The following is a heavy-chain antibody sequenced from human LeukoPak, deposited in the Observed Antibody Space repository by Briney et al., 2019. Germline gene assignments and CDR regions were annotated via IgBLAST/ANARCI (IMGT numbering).Heavy chain of an antibody. V-gene: IGHV3-53*01. CDR3: ARAWYNWNDDRLDYFDY. Sequence: GGSLRLSCAASGFTVSSNYMSWVRQAPGKGLEWVSVIYSGGSTYYADSVKGRFTISRDNSKNTLYLQMNSLRAEDTAVYYCARAWYNWNDDRLDYFDYWGQGTLVTVSS. J-gene: IGHJ4*02. D-gene: IGHD1-1*01. CDR2: IYSGGST. CDR1: GFTVSSNY.